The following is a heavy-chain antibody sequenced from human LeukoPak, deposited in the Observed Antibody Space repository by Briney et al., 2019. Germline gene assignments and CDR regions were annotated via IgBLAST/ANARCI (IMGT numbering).Heavy chain of an antibody. CDR2: ISGRAGSP. CDR3: AKGGRWDYYDSSH. J-gene: IGHJ3*01. V-gene: IGHV3-23*01. D-gene: IGHD3-22*01. Sequence: PGGSLRLSCAASGFTVSNYAMSWVRQVPGEGLEWVSAISGRAGSPYYADSVKGRFTISRDNSKNTLYLQMNSLRAEDTAVYYCAKGGRWDYYDSSHWGQGTMVTVSP. CDR1: GFTVSNYA.